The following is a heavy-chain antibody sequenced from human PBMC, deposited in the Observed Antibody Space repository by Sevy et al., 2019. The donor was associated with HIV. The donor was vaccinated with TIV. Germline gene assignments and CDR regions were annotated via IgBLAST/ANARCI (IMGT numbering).Heavy chain of an antibody. CDR2: IKQDGSEK. D-gene: IGHD2-2*01. Sequence: GGSLRLSCAASGFTFSSYWMSWVRQAPGKGLEWVANIKQDGSEKYDVDSVKGRFTISRDNAKNSLYLQMNSLRAEDTAVYYCARPPWCSSSSCLLDVRGKGTTVTVSS. CDR3: ARPPWCSSSSCLLDV. J-gene: IGHJ6*04. V-gene: IGHV3-7*01. CDR1: GFTFSSYW.